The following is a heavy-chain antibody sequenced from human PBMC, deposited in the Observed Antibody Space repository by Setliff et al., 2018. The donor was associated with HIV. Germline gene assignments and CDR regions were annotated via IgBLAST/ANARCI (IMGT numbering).Heavy chain of an antibody. V-gene: IGHV4-61*09. CDR3: ARAKTSGVSAVFFDP. Sequence: KSSETLSLTCTVSGGSMNSDSYSWTWLRQPAGKGPELIGHIYVGGSVIYNPSLASRATISMVPSKNQFSLDLSSVTAADTAKYYCARAKTSGVSAVFFDPLGQGSPVTVSS. CDR1: GGSMNSDSYS. CDR2: IYVGGSV. D-gene: IGHD3-10*01. J-gene: IGHJ5*02.